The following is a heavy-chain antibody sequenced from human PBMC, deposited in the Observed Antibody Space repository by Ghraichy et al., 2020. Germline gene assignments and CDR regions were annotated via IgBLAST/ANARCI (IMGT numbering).Heavy chain of an antibody. CDR3: ARSIAVAGSEAFDI. D-gene: IGHD6-19*01. CDR1: GFTFSSYS. J-gene: IGHJ3*02. CDR2: ISSSSSYI. V-gene: IGHV3-21*01. Sequence: GGSLRLSCAASGFTFSSYSMNWVRQAPGKGLEWVSSISSSSSYIYYADSVKGRFTISRDNAKNSLYLQMNSLRAEDTAVYYCARSIAVAGSEAFDIWGQGTMVTVSS.